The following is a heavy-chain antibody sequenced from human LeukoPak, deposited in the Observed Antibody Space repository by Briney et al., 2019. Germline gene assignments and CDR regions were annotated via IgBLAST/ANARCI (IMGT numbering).Heavy chain of an antibody. CDR3: ARAPSSSWYFKSEYFQH. D-gene: IGHD6-13*01. J-gene: IGHJ1*01. V-gene: IGHV1-8*03. CDR2: MNPNNGNT. Sequence: ASVKVSCKASGYTFTSYDINWVRQATGQGLEWMGWMNPNNGNTGYAQKFQGRVTITRNTSISTAYMELSSLRSEDTAVYYCARAPSSSWYFKSEYFQHWGQGTLVTVSS. CDR1: GYTFTSYD.